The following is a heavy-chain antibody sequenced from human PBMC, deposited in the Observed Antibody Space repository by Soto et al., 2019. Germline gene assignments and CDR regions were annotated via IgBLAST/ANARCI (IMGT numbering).Heavy chain of an antibody. CDR1: GGSISSGDYY. CDR3: ARSSDGDYVDY. CDR2: IYYSGST. D-gene: IGHD4-17*01. J-gene: IGHJ4*02. V-gene: IGHV4-30-4*01. Sequence: PSETLSLTCTVSGGSISSGDYYWSWIRQPPGKGLEWIVYIYYSGSTYYNPSLKSRVTISVDTSKNQFSLKLSSVTAADTAVYYCARSSDGDYVDYWGQGTLVTVSS.